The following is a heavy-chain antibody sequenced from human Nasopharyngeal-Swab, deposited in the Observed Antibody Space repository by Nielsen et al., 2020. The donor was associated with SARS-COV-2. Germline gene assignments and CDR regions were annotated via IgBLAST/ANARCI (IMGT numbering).Heavy chain of an antibody. CDR2: IDPSDSYT. CDR3: AASRGPGSYYYGSGDQSMDV. V-gene: IGHV5-10-1*01. Sequence: GEYLKIPCKGSGYSFTSYWISWVRQMPGKGLEWMGRIDPSDSYTNYSPSFQGHVTISADKSISTAYLQWRSLKASDTAMYYCAASRGPGSYYYGSGDQSMDVWGQGTTVTVSS. D-gene: IGHD3-10*01. J-gene: IGHJ6*02. CDR1: GYSFTSYW.